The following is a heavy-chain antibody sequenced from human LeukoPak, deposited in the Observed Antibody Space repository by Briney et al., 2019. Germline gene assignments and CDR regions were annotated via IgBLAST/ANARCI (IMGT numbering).Heavy chain of an antibody. V-gene: IGHV3-23*01. CDR2: ISGSGGST. CDR1: GFTFSSYA. Sequence: PGGSLRLSCAASGFTFSSYAMSWVRQAPGKGLEWVSAISGSGGSTYYADSVKGRFTISRDNSKNTLYLQMNSLRAEDTAVYYCAKVYEVAHYYYDSSGYAYYFDYWGQGTLVTVSS. J-gene: IGHJ4*02. CDR3: AKVYEVAHYYYDSSGYAYYFDY. D-gene: IGHD3-22*01.